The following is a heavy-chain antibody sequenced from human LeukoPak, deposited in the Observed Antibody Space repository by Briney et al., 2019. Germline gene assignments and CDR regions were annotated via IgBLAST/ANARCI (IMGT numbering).Heavy chain of an antibody. CDR2: IKHDGSEK. CDR3: ATDRGWRTSGYYLYYFEY. Sequence: PGGSLRLSCAASGFFFTNYFMSWVRQAPGKGLEWVASIKHDGSEKYYVDSVRGRFTISRDNTMNSLNLQMSSLRAEDTAVYYCATDRGWRTSGYYLYYFEYWGQGTLVTYSS. J-gene: IGHJ4*02. CDR1: GFFFTNYF. V-gene: IGHV3-7*01. D-gene: IGHD3-3*01.